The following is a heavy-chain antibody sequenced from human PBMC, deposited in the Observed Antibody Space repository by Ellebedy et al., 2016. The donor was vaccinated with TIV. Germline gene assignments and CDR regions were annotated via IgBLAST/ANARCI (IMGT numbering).Heavy chain of an antibody. J-gene: IGHJ4*02. CDR3: ARVDILRWYYFDS. V-gene: IGHV3-7*03. CDR2: INEDGTTK. CDR1: GFTLNNYW. Sequence: GGSLRLSCTASGFTLNNYWMTWVRQAPGKGLGWVANINEDGTTKHYVDSVKARFTIPRHTANNTVHLEMNSLRAEDTAIYYCARVDILRWYYFDSWGQGTLVTVSS. D-gene: IGHD3-9*01.